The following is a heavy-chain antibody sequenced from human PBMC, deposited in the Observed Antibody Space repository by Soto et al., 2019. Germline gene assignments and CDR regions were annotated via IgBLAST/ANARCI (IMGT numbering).Heavy chain of an antibody. CDR2: IYSGGST. J-gene: IGHJ6*02. Sequence: GSLRLSCAASGFTVSSNYMSWVRQAPGKGLEWVSVIYSGGSTYYADSVKGRFTISRDNSKNTLYLQMNSLRAEDTAVYYCARDPAPLDILTGYYKGRDYYGMDAWGQGTTVTSP. V-gene: IGHV3-53*01. CDR3: ARDPAPLDILTGYYKGRDYYGMDA. D-gene: IGHD3-9*01. CDR1: GFTVSSNY.